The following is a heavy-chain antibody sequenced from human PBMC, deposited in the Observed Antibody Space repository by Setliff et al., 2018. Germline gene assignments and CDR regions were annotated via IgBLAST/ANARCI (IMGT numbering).Heavy chain of an antibody. J-gene: IGHJ5*02. CDR2: ISSNGGST. V-gene: IGHV3-64*01. Sequence: PGGSLRLSCAASGFSFSSYATHWVRQAPGKGLEYVSAISSNGGSTYYANSVKGRFTISRDNSKNTLYLQMGSLRAEDMAVYYCARGRIPRIFGVALNWFGPWGQGTLVTVSS. CDR3: ARGRIPRIFGVALNWFGP. CDR1: GFSFSSYA. D-gene: IGHD3-3*02.